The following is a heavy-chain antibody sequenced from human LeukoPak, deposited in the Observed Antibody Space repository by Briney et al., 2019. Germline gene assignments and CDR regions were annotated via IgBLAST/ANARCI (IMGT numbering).Heavy chain of an antibody. Sequence: GGSLRLSCAASGFTFSDHYMEWVRQAPGKGLEWVANIKQDGSEKYYVDSVKGRFTISRDNAKNSLYLQMNSLRAEDTAVYYCARDREDIVLMVYAIVAPDYGMDVWGQGTTVTVSS. D-gene: IGHD2-8*01. CDR1: GFTFSDHY. CDR3: ARDREDIVLMVYAIVAPDYGMDV. V-gene: IGHV3-7*01. J-gene: IGHJ6*02. CDR2: IKQDGSEK.